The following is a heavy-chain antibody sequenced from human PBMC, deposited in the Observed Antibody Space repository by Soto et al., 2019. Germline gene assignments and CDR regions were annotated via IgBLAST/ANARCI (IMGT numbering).Heavy chain of an antibody. Sequence: SETLSLTCTVSGGSISSYYWSWIRQPPGKGLEWIGYIFSSGFINYNPSLKSRVNISVDTSKNQFSLKLTSVTAADTAVYYCARRSADGYNFDYWGQGTTVTVSS. D-gene: IGHD5-12*01. J-gene: IGHJ4*03. V-gene: IGHV4-59*08. CDR2: IFSSGFI. CDR3: ARRSADGYNFDY. CDR1: GGSISSYY.